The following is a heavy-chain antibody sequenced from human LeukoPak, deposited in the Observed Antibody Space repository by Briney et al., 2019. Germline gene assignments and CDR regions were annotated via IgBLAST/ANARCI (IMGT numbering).Heavy chain of an antibody. Sequence: SETLSLTCTVSGGSITGHYWTWIRQSPGKGLEWIGFVYDNGNTNYNSSLQSRVTTSVDTSTNQLSLKMTSVTAADTAIYYCARVFRGVVTSNWFDPWGQGTLVTVSS. CDR2: VYDNGNT. J-gene: IGHJ5*02. CDR1: GGSITGHY. V-gene: IGHV4-59*11. D-gene: IGHD2-21*02. CDR3: ARVFRGVVTSNWFDP.